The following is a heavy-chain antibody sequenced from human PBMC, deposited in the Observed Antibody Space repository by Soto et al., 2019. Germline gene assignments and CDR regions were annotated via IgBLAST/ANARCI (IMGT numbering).Heavy chain of an antibody. CDR1: GGSISIGVYY. Sequence: LSLTCTVSGGSISIGVYYWSWIRPHPGKGLEWIGYIYYSGSTYYNPSLKSRVTISVDTSKNQFSLKLSSVTAADTAVYYCARGEGYYDSSSPYYFDYWGQGTLVTVSS. CDR3: ARGEGYYDSSSPYYFDY. CDR2: IYYSGST. J-gene: IGHJ4*02. V-gene: IGHV4-31*03. D-gene: IGHD3-22*01.